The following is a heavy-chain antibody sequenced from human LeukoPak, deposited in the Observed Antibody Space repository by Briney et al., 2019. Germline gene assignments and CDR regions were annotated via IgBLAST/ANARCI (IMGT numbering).Heavy chain of an antibody. J-gene: IGHJ4*02. CDR1: GGSISSGSYY. D-gene: IGHD3-10*01. V-gene: IGHV4-61*02. Sequence: SETLSLTCTVSGGSISSGSYYWSWIRQPAGKGLEWIGRIYTSGSTNYNPSLKSRVTISVDTSKNQFTLKLSSVTAADTAVYYCARAGPYYGSGSYTYWGQGTLVTVSS. CDR2: IYTSGST. CDR3: ARAGPYYGSGSYTY.